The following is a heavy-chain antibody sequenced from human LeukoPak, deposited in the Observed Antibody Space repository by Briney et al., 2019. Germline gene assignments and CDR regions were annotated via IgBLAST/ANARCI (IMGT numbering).Heavy chain of an antibody. J-gene: IGHJ6*03. V-gene: IGHV4-39*07. CDR1: GGSIGSSSYY. CDR2: IYYSGST. CDR3: ASPIRGYSYGHYYYYMDV. D-gene: IGHD5-18*01. Sequence: SETLSLTCTVSGGSIGSSSYYWGWIRQPPGKGLEWIGSIYYSGSTYYNPSLKSRVTISVDTSKNQFSLKLSSVTAADTAVYYSASPIRGYSYGHYYYYMDVWGKGTTVTVSS.